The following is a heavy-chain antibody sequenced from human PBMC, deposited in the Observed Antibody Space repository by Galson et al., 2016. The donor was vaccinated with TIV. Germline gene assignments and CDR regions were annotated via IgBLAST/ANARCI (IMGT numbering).Heavy chain of an antibody. J-gene: IGHJ4*02. CDR1: GFTFNIYA. V-gene: IGHV3-23*01. Sequence: SLRLSCAASGFTFNIYAMGWVRQAPGKGLEWVSRISAGGERTYYADSVKGRFTISSDNSKNSLYLQMNGLRAEDTAVYHCVKFDGARRENYYLDQWGQGTRVTVSS. D-gene: IGHD3-10*01. CDR3: VKFDGARRENYYLDQ. CDR2: ISAGGERT.